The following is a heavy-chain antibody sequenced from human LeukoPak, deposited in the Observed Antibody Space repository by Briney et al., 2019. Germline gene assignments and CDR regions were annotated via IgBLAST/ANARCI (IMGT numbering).Heavy chain of an antibody. CDR2: ISGSGGST. CDR1: GFTFSSYS. CDR3: ARRVATMNFDY. Sequence: GGSLRLSCAASGFTFSSYSMNWVRQAPGKGLEWVSAISGSGGSTSYADSVKGRFTISRDNSKNTLFLQMNSLRAEDTAVYYCARRVATMNFDYWGQGTPVTVSS. V-gene: IGHV3-23*01. D-gene: IGHD5-12*01. J-gene: IGHJ4*02.